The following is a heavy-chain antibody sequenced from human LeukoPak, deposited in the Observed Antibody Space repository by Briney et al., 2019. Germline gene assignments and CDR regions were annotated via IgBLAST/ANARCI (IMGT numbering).Heavy chain of an antibody. J-gene: IGHJ4*02. V-gene: IGHV4-34*09. CDR1: GGSFSGYY. Sequence: ASETLSLTCEVYGGSFSGYYWTWIRQRLGKGLEWIGYIYKTGSTYYNPSLKSRVTMSVDTSRNQFSLKLNSVTAADTAVYYCARDVLRWGQGTLVTVSS. CDR2: IYKTGST. CDR3: ARDVLR.